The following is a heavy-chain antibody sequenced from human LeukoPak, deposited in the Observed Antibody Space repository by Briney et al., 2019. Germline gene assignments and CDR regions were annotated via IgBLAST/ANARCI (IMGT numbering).Heavy chain of an antibody. J-gene: IGHJ4*02. V-gene: IGHV1-69*13. D-gene: IGHD3-22*01. CDR2: IIPIFGTA. Sequence: ASVKVSCKASGGTFSSYAISWVRQAPGQGLEWMGGIIPIFGTANYAQKFQGRVTITADESTSTAYMELSSLRSEDTAVYYCASFVYDSSGYFDYWGQGTPVTVSS. CDR3: ASFVYDSSGYFDY. CDR1: GGTFSSYA.